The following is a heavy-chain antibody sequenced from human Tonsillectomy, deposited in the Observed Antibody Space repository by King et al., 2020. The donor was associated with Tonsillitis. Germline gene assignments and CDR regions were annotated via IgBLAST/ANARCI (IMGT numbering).Heavy chain of an antibody. CDR1: GGSTSSYY. V-gene: IGHV4-59*01. J-gene: IGHJ4*02. CDR3: ERSGGRDYYYSVYY. Sequence: QLQESGPGLVKPSETLSLTCTVSGGSTSSYYWSWIRHPPGKGLGWVGCIYYSGSTNYNPSLTSRVTISVDTSKNQLSLSLNSVTAADTAVYYCERSGGRDYYYSVYYWGQGTLVTVSS. CDR2: IYYSGST. D-gene: IGHD3-22*01.